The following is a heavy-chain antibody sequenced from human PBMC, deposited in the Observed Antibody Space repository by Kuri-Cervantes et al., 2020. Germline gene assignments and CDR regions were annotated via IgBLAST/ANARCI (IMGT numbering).Heavy chain of an antibody. CDR2: IYYSGST. V-gene: IGHV4-39*01. J-gene: IGHJ4*02. CDR1: GGFISSSSYY. CDR3: ARHAPAAMVDG. D-gene: IGHD5-18*01. Sequence: SETLSLICTVSGGFISSSSYYWGWIRPPPGKGLEWNGSIYYSGSTYYNPSLKSRVTISVDTSKNQFSLKLSSVTAADTAVYYCARHAPAAMVDGWGQGTLVTVSS.